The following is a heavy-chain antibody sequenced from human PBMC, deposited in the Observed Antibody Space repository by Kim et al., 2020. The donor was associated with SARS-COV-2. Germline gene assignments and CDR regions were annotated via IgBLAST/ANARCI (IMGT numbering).Heavy chain of an antibody. CDR3: ARGQQLVKGGLDY. D-gene: IGHD6-13*01. V-gene: IGHV3-33*01. CDR1: GFTFSSYG. J-gene: IGHJ4*02. Sequence: GGSLRLSCTASGFTFSSYGMHWVRQAPGKGLEWVAVIWYDGSNKYYADSVKGRFTISRDNSKNTLYLQMNSLRAEDTAVYYCARGQQLVKGGLDYWGQGTLVTVSS. CDR2: IWYDGSNK.